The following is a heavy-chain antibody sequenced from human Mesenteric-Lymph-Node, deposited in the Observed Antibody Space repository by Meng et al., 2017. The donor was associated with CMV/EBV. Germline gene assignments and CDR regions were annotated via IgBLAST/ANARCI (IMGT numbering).Heavy chain of an antibody. CDR2: ISGNGDSA. CDR1: GFSFSSYA. V-gene: IGHV3-23*01. Sequence: GESLKISCEASGFSFSSYAMGWVRQAPGKGLEWVSSISGNGDSAYYADSVKGRFTISRDNSKNTLYLQMNSLRAEDTAVYYCTRDWSRRVLEWLPAAFDIWGQGTMVTVSS. CDR3: TRDWSRRVLEWLPAAFDI. D-gene: IGHD3-3*01. J-gene: IGHJ3*02.